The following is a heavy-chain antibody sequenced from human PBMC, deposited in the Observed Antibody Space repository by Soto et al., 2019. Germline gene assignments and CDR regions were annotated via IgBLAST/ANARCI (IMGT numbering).Heavy chain of an antibody. V-gene: IGHV1-69*13. CDR1: GSTFSSYA. CDR2: IIPIFGTA. Sequence: SVKASSEASGSTFSSYAICWVLQAPGQGLEWMGGIIPIFGTANYAQKFQGRVTITADESTSTAYMELSSLRSEDTAVYYCARSNPGYSYGYGPEMPLKLYYYYFFVMIGRAQGTTVTASS. J-gene: IGHJ6*01. CDR3: ARSNPGYSYGYGPEMPLKLYYYYFFVMIG. D-gene: IGHD5-18*01.